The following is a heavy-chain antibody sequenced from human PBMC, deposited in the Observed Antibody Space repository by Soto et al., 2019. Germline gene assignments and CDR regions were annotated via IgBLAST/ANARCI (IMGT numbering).Heavy chain of an antibody. CDR3: ARGLSGSYYYYGMDV. Sequence: SVKVSCKASGGTFSSYAISWVRQAPGQGLEWMGGIIPIFGTANYAQKFQGRVTITADKSTSTAYMELSSLRSEDTAVYYCARGLSGSYYYYGMDVWGQGTTVTVSS. CDR2: IIPIFGTA. J-gene: IGHJ6*02. V-gene: IGHV1-69*06. D-gene: IGHD1-26*01. CDR1: GGTFSSYA.